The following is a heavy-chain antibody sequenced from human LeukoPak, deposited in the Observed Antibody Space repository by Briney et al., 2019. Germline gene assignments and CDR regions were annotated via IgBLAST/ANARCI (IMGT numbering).Heavy chain of an antibody. J-gene: IGHJ4*02. CDR3: ASLGGYYNY. Sequence: SETLSLTCSVSAGSINSGDFHWSWVRQSPGRGLEWIGYINYRGSTHYNSSLKSRPIISVDTSKNHFSLKLNSVTAADTAVYYCASLGGYYNYWGQGRLVSVSS. CDR1: AGSINSGDFH. CDR2: INYRGST. D-gene: IGHD3-22*01. V-gene: IGHV4-30-4*08.